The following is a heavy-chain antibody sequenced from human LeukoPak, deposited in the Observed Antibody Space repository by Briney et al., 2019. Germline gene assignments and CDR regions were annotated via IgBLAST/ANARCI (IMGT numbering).Heavy chain of an antibody. V-gene: IGHV4-59*01. CDR3: ARGPDTAMVHFYYYYYGMDV. CDR2: IYYSGST. J-gene: IGHJ6*02. Sequence: SETLSLTCIVSGGSISSYYWSWIRQPPGKGLEWIGYIYYSGSTNYNPSLKSRVTISIDTSKNQFSLKLSSVTAADTAVYYCARGPDTAMVHFYYYYYGMDVWGQGTTVTVSS. D-gene: IGHD5-18*01. CDR1: GGSISSYY.